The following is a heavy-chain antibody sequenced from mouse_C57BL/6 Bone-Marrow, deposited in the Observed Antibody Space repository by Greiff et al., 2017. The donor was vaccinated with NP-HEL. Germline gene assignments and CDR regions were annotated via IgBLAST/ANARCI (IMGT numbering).Heavy chain of an antibody. Sequence: VQLVESEGGLVQPGSSMKLSCTASGFTFSDYSMAWVRQVPEKGLEWVANINYDGSSTYYLDSLKSRFIISRDNAKNILYLQMSSLKSEDTATYYCAREGGLRRRTYAMDDWGQGTSVTVSS. CDR2: INYDGSST. V-gene: IGHV5-16*01. CDR3: AREGGLRRRTYAMDD. J-gene: IGHJ4*01. D-gene: IGHD2-4*01. CDR1: GFTFSDYS.